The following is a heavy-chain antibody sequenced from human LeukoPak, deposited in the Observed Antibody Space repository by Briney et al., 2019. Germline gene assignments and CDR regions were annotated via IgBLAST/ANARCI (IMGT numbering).Heavy chain of an antibody. CDR3: ARDRSVAGEYYFYYYMDV. CDR2: IYSGGST. Sequence: GGSLRLSCAASGLTVSSNYMSWVRQAPGKGLEWVSVIYSGGSTYYADSVKGRFTISRDNSKNTLYLQMNSLGAEDTAVYYCARDRSVAGEYYFYYYMDVWGKGTTVTVSS. J-gene: IGHJ6*03. CDR1: GLTVSSNY. D-gene: IGHD6-19*01. V-gene: IGHV3-53*01.